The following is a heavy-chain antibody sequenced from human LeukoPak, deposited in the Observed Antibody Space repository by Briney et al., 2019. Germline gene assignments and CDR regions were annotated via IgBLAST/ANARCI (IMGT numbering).Heavy chain of an antibody. CDR3: AKDLSSGSRRAY. J-gene: IGHJ4*02. CDR2: ISGRGASK. D-gene: IGHD6-19*01. V-gene: IGHV3-23*01. Sequence: GGSLRLSCAVSGLTFNNYAMSWVRQAPGKGPEWVSGISGRGASKYYADSVKGRFTISRDNSKNTLYLQMNSLRAEDTGVYYCAKDLSSGSRRAYWGQGTLVTVSS. CDR1: GLTFNNYA.